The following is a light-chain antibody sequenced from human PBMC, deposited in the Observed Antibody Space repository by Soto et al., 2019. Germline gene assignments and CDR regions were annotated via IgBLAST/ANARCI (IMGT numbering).Light chain of an antibody. Sequence: QSALTQPASVSGSPGQSITISCTGTSSDVGGYNYVSWFQQHPGKAPNLMIYDVYRRPSGVSYRFSGSKSGNTASLTISGLHAEDEADYDCSSYTTSSTGVFGGGTKVNVL. V-gene: IGLV2-14*01. J-gene: IGLJ2*01. CDR2: DVY. CDR1: SSDVGGYNY. CDR3: SSYTTSSTGV.